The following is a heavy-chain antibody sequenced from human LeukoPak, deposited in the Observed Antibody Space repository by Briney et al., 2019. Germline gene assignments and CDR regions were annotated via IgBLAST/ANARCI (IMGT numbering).Heavy chain of an antibody. J-gene: IGHJ4*02. CDR1: GGSFSGYY. CDR3: ASAGYSDSSGYYLYDY. D-gene: IGHD3-22*01. CDR2: INHSGST. V-gene: IGHV4-34*01. Sequence: PSETLSLTCAVYGGSFSGYYWSWIRQPPGKGLEWIEEINHSGSTNYSPSLKSRVTISVDTSKNQFSLKLSSVTAADTAVYYCASAGYSDSSGYYLYDYWGQGTLVTVSS.